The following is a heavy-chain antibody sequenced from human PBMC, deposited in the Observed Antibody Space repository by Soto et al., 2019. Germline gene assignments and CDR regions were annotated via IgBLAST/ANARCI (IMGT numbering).Heavy chain of an antibody. CDR2: ISGSGGST. Sequence: GGSLRLSCAASGFTFSSYAMSWVGQAPGKGLEWVSAISGSGGSTYYADSVKGRFTISRDNSKNTLYLQMNSLRAEDTAVYYCAKDSPQDIVVVVAANNDYWGQGTLVTVSS. CDR3: AKDSPQDIVVVVAANNDY. V-gene: IGHV3-23*01. J-gene: IGHJ4*02. CDR1: GFTFSSYA. D-gene: IGHD2-15*01.